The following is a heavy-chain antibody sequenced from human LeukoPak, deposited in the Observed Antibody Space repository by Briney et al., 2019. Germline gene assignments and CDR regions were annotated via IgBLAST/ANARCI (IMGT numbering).Heavy chain of an antibody. CDR3: ARDGGNDFWSGYYKFDY. D-gene: IGHD3-3*01. CDR1: GFTFSSYW. J-gene: IGHJ4*02. Sequence: GGSLRLSCAASGFTFSSYWMGWVRQAPGKGLEWVANIKRDGSEKYYVDSVKGRFTISRDNAKNSLYLQMNSLRAEDTAVYYYARDGGNDFWSGYYKFDYWGQGTLVTVSS. V-gene: IGHV3-7*01. CDR2: IKRDGSEK.